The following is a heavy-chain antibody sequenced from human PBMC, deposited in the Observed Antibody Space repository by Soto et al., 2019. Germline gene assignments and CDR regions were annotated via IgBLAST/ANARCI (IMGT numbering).Heavy chain of an antibody. CDR1: GGSFSGYY. D-gene: IGHD3-3*01. J-gene: IGHJ5*02. Sequence: SETLSLTCAVYGGSFSGYYWGWIRQPPGKGLEWIGEINHSGSTNYNPSLKSRVTISVDTSKNQFSLKLSSVTAADTAVYYCARVRSYYDFWSGYFWFDPWGQGTLVTVSS. CDR3: ARVRSYYDFWSGYFWFDP. CDR2: INHSGST. V-gene: IGHV4-34*01.